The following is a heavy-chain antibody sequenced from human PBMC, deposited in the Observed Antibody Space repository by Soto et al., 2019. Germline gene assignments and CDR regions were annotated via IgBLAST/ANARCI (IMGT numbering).Heavy chain of an antibody. D-gene: IGHD3-22*01. J-gene: IGHJ3*02. CDR2: ISAYNGNT. V-gene: IGHV1-18*04. Sequence: QVPLVQSGAEVKKPGASVKVSCKASGYTFTSYGISWVRQAPGQGLEWMGWISAYNGNTNYAQKLQGRVTMTTDTSTSTAYMELRSLRSDDTAVYYCARDRRNGLTYYYDSSGYPRYAFDIWGQGTMVTVSS. CDR1: GYTFTSYG. CDR3: ARDRRNGLTYYYDSSGYPRYAFDI.